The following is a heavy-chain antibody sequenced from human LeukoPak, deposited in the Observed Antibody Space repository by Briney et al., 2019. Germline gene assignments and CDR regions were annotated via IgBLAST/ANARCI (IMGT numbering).Heavy chain of an antibody. CDR1: GFSFRSYS. V-gene: IGHV3-21*01. J-gene: IGHJ4*02. CDR3: ARDRLEGGETFDS. CDR2: ITGSSSYI. D-gene: IGHD1-1*01. Sequence: GGSLRLSCAASGFSFRSYSMDWVRQAPGKGLEWVSSITGSSSYISYADSVKGRFTISRDNAENSLFLQMNSLRPEDTAVDFCARDRLEGGETFDSWGQGTLVTVSS.